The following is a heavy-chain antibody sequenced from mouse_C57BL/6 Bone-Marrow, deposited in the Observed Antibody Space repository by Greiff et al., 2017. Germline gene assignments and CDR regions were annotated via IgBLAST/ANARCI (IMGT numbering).Heavy chain of an antibody. CDR3: ARGYYGSSWFAY. CDR2: IDPSDSYT. D-gene: IGHD1-1*01. V-gene: IGHV1-59*01. CDR1: GYTFTSYW. J-gene: IGHJ3*01. Sequence: QVQLQQPGAELVRPGTSVKLSCKASGYTFTSYWMHWVKQRPGQGLEWIGVIDPSDSYTNYNQKFKGKATLTVDTSSSTACMQLSSLTSEDSAVYYCARGYYGSSWFAYWGQGTLVTVSA.